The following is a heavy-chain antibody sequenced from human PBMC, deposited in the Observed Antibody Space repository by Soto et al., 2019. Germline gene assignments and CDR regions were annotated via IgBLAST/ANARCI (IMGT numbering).Heavy chain of an antibody. V-gene: IGHV3-48*01. D-gene: IGHD4-4*01. Sequence: PGGSLRLSCAASGFTFSTYAMNWVRQAPGKGLEWVSYISSTSSTIYYADSVKGRFTISRDNAKDSLYLQMNSLRAEDTAVYYCARMTVIDYWGQGTLVTVSS. CDR1: GFTFSTYA. CDR2: ISSTSSTI. CDR3: ARMTVIDY. J-gene: IGHJ4*02.